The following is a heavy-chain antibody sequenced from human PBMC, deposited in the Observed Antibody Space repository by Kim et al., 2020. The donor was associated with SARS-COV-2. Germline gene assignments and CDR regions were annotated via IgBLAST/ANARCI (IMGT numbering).Heavy chain of an antibody. CDR3: ARAKRNSSSSAFDI. CDR2: TRNKANSYTT. J-gene: IGHJ3*02. D-gene: IGHD6-13*01. V-gene: IGHV3-72*01. CDR1: GFTFSDHY. Sequence: GGSLRLSCAASGFTFSDHYMDWVRQAPGKGLEWVGRTRNKANSYTTEYAASVKGRFTISRDDSKNSLYLQMNSLKTEDTAVYYCARAKRNSSSSAFDIWGQGTMVTVSS.